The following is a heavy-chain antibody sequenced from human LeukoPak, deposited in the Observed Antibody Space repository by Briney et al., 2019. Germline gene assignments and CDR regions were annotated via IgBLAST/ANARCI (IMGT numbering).Heavy chain of an antibody. J-gene: IGHJ4*02. CDR2: IYHSGST. CDR3: ARKPRQGYGSSCFDY. Sequence: SETLSLTCTVSGGSISSSNWWSWVRQPPGKGLEWIGEIYHSGSTNYNPSLKSRVTISVDKSKNQFSLKLSSVTAADTAVYYCARKPRQGYGSSCFDYWGQGTLVTVSS. CDR1: GGSISSSNW. V-gene: IGHV4-4*02. D-gene: IGHD6-19*01.